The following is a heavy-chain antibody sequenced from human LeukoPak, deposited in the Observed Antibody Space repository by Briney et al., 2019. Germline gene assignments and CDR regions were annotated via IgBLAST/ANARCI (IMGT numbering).Heavy chain of an antibody. D-gene: IGHD2-21*01. CDR3: AKEFNRGLPDY. Sequence: GGSLRLSCAASGFTVSSNYMSWVRQAPGKGLEWVSVIYSGGSTYYADSVKGRFTISRDNSKNTLYLQMSSLRAEDTAVYYCAKEFNRGLPDYWGQGTLVTVPS. CDR1: GFTVSSNY. J-gene: IGHJ4*02. V-gene: IGHV3-53*05. CDR2: IYSGGST.